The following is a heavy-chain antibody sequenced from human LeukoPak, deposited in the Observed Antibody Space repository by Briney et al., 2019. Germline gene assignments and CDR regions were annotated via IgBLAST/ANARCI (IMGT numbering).Heavy chain of an antibody. D-gene: IGHD3-22*01. Sequence: ASVKVSCKASGYTFTGYYMHWVRQAPGQGLEWMGWINPNSGGTNYAQKFQGRVTMTRGTSISTAYMELSRLRSDDTAVYYCARDRGVVVVIMGLFGYWGQGTLVTVSS. CDR3: ARDRGVVVVIMGLFGY. CDR2: INPNSGGT. J-gene: IGHJ4*02. CDR1: GYTFTGYY. V-gene: IGHV1-2*02.